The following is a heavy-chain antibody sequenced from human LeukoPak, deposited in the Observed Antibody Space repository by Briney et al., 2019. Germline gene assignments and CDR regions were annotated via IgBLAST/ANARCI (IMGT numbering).Heavy chain of an antibody. Sequence: ASVKLSCNASGYTFTVYYMHWVRHAPGQGLEWMGWINRNSGGTNYAQKFQGRVTMTRDTSITTADMELSRLRSDDTAVYYCARGWGIFGVALKGFDPWGQGTLVTVSS. J-gene: IGHJ5*02. D-gene: IGHD3-3*01. CDR2: INRNSGGT. V-gene: IGHV1-2*02. CDR1: GYTFTVYY. CDR3: ARGWGIFGVALKGFDP.